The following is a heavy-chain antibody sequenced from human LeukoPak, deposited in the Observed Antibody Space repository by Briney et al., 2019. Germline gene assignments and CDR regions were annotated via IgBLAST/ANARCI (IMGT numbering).Heavy chain of an antibody. Sequence: GESLKISXKVSGYIFTSYWFGWVRQMPGKGLEWMGIIYPGDSDTRYSPSFQGQVTISVDKSISTAYLQWSSLKASDTAMYYCTRKGYAFDYWGQGTLVTVSS. CDR1: GYIFTSYW. D-gene: IGHD2-8*01. J-gene: IGHJ4*02. CDR2: IYPGDSDT. CDR3: TRKGYAFDY. V-gene: IGHV5-51*01.